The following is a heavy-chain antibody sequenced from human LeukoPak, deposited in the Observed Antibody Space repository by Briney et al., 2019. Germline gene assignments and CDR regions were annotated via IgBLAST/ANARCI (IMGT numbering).Heavy chain of an antibody. J-gene: IGHJ6*03. CDR2: INHSGST. D-gene: IGHD3-10*01. CDR1: GGSFSGYY. V-gene: IGHV4-34*01. CDR3: ANAANYYGSGSYYYYYYYYMDV. Sequence: SETLSLTCAVYGGSFSGYYWSWIRQPPGKGLEWIGEINHSGSTYYNPSLKSRVTISVDTSKNQFSLKLSSVTAADTAVYYCANAANYYGSGSYYYYYYYYMDVWGKGTTVTVSS.